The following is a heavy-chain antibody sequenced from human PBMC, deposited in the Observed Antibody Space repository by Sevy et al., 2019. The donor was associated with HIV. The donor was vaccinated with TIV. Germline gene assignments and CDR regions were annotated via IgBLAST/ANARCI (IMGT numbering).Heavy chain of an antibody. V-gene: IGHV1-18*01. CDR3: GKCTLWVYDPTNRKCGMDV. CDR2: SSPFTGSP. J-gene: IGHJ6*02. Sequence: KAGASVKVSCKASGYNFINYGISWVRQAPGQGLEWGGGSSPFTGSPNYPQKLQDRVTVTTDTATNTAYMELRNLRSDDTAVYYCGKCTLWVYDPTNRKCGMDVWGQGTTVTVSS. CDR1: GYNFINYG. D-gene: IGHD5-12*01.